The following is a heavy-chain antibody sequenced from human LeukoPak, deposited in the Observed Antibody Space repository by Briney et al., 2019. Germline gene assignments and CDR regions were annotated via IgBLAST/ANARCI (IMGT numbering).Heavy chain of an antibody. CDR3: ARQRGRWDSFDY. Sequence: SETLSLTCTVSGGSISSYLWSWIRQPPGKGLEWIGYIYFSGTTSYNPSLKSRVTISVDTSKNQFSLRLTSVTAADTAVYYCARQRGRWDSFDYWGQGTLVTVSS. J-gene: IGHJ4*02. CDR1: GGSISSYL. V-gene: IGHV4-59*08. D-gene: IGHD1-26*01. CDR2: IYFSGTT.